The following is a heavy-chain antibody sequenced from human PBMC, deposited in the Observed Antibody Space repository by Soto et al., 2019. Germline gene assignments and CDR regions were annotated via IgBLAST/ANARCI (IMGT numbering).Heavy chain of an antibody. CDR3: ATGAVTFGGVLKA. V-gene: IGHV1-69*02. J-gene: IGHJ4*02. CDR1: GATFSSST. D-gene: IGHD3-16*01. CDR2: IIPMFGIT. Sequence: QVQLVQSGADVKKPGSSVKVSCKASGATFSSSTFTWVRQAPGQGLEWMGRIIPMFGITNSAQKFQGRLGITADESTNTVFMDMSSLRPDDTAIYYCATGAVTFGGVLKAWGQGTLVTVSS.